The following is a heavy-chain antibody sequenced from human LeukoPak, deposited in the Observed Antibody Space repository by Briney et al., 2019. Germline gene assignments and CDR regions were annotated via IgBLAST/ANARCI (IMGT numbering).Heavy chain of an antibody. Sequence: VGSLRLSCAASGFTFSSYEMNWVRQAPGKGLEWVSYISSSGNTIYYANSVKGRFIISRDNAKSSLYLQMNSLRAEDTAIYYCARDPTTLTTFALGYFDYWGQGTLVTVSS. CDR1: GFTFSSYE. CDR3: ARDPTTLTTFALGYFDY. CDR2: ISSSGNTI. J-gene: IGHJ4*02. V-gene: IGHV3-48*03. D-gene: IGHD4-11*01.